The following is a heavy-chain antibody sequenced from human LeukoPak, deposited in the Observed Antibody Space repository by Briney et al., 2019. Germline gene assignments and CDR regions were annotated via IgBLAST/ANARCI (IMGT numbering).Heavy chain of an antibody. CDR1: GFTFRNFW. Sequence: PGGSLRLSCAASGFTFRNFWMSWVRQAPGKGLEWVADIKQDGSERNYVDSVKGRFTISRDNAHNSLYLQMNSLRVEDTAVYYCGRGIGWLPSHWGQGTLVTVSS. D-gene: IGHD5-24*01. CDR3: GRGIGWLPSH. V-gene: IGHV3-7*01. J-gene: IGHJ4*02. CDR2: IKQDGSER.